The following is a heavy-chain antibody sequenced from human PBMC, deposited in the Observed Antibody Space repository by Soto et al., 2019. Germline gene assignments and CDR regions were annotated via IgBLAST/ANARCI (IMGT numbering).Heavy chain of an antibody. CDR1: GGSFSGYY. CDR3: ARTVLGPDILADQFVDYYYYMDV. Sequence: PSESLSLTCAVYGGSFSGYYWSWIRQPPGKGLEWIGEINYSGSTNYNPSLKRRVTMSVDTSKRQFSLQLKSVTAADTAIYYCARTVLGPDILADQFVDYYYYMDVWGQGTTVTVSS. J-gene: IGHJ6*03. CDR2: INYSGST. V-gene: IGHV4-34*01. D-gene: IGHD3-9*01.